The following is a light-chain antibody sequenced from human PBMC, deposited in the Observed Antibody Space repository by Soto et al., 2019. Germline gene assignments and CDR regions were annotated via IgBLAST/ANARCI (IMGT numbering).Light chain of an antibody. CDR3: QHDGNFPSN. Sequence: EIVLTQSPGTLSLSPGERATLSCRASQSVSSNSLAWYQQRLGQAPRLLIYGASSRATGIPDRFSGSGSGTDFTLTISRLEPEDFAIYYFQHDGNFPSNFGQGTNVEIK. V-gene: IGKV3-20*01. CDR2: GAS. CDR1: QSVSSNS. J-gene: IGKJ1*01.